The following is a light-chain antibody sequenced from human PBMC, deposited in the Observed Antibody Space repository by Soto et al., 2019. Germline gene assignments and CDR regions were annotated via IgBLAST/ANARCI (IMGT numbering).Light chain of an antibody. Sequence: QAVVTQPASVSGSPGQSITISCTGTSSDIGAYNFVSWYQQHPGKAPKLMLYDVNIRPSGVSNRFSGSKSGNTASLTISGLQAEDEAVYYCTSWTTSTTMIFGGGTQLTVL. CDR1: SSDIGAYNF. V-gene: IGLV2-14*03. CDR2: DVN. CDR3: TSWTTSTTMI. J-gene: IGLJ7*01.